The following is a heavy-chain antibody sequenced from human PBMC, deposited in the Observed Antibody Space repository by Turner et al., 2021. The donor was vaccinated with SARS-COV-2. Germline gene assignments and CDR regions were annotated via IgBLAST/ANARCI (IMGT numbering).Heavy chain of an antibody. V-gene: IGHV3-21*01. CDR1: GLTFSSYS. Sequence: EVQLVESGGGLVKPGGSLRLSCASSGLTFSSYSMTWVRQAPGKGREWVSYISSSSSYIYYADSMKGRFTISRDNAKNSLYLQMNSLRAEDTAVYYCARDQGRLLFRDYYYYGMDVWGQGTTVTVSS. CDR3: ARDQGRLLFRDYYYYGMDV. J-gene: IGHJ6*02. D-gene: IGHD3-3*01. CDR2: ISSSSSYI.